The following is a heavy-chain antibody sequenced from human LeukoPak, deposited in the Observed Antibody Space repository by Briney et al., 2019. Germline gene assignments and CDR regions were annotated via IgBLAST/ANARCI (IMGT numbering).Heavy chain of an antibody. CDR1: GFTLGSHD. J-gene: IGHJ4*02. CDR3: VREARGYHYTCFDY. Sequence: GGSLRLSCTASGFTLGSHDMHWVRQIPGQGLEWVAAVSSGFHAFFADSVQGRFTVSREDARNSLYLQMNSLRAGDTAVYYCVREARGYHYTCFDYWGQGTLVTVSS. CDR2: VSSGFHA. D-gene: IGHD5-18*01. V-gene: IGHV3-13*01.